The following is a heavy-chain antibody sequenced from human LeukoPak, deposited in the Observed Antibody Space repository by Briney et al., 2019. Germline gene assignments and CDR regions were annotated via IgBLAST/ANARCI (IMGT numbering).Heavy chain of an antibody. Sequence: GGSLRLSCAASGFTFSSYAMSWVRQAPGKGLEWVSAISGSGGSTYYADSVKGRFTISRDNSKNTLYLQMNSLRAEDTAVYYCAPDLDSGPSYDGVHIWGQGTLVTVSS. CDR3: APDLDSGPSYDGVHI. CDR1: GFTFSSYA. V-gene: IGHV3-23*01. J-gene: IGHJ4*02. D-gene: IGHD5-12*01. CDR2: ISGSGGST.